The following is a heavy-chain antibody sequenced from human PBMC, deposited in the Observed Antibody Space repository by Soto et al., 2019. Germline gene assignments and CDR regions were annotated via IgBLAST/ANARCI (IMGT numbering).Heavy chain of an antibody. V-gene: IGHV4-59*01. CDR3: ARAHWDYYYYMDV. D-gene: IGHD3-16*01. Sequence: SETLSLTCTVSGGSISSYYWSWIRQPPGKGLEWIGYIYYSGSTNCNPSLKSRVTISVDTSKNQFSLKLSSVTAADTAVYYCARAHWDYYYYMDVWGKGTTVTVSS. CDR1: GGSISSYY. CDR2: IYYSGST. J-gene: IGHJ6*03.